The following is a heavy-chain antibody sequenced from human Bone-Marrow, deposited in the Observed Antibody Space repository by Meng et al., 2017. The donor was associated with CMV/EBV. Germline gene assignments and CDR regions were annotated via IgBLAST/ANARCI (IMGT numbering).Heavy chain of an antibody. CDR2: IKSDGSST. J-gene: IGHJ3*02. CDR1: GFTLSNNW. CDR3: ARSHDYGSGYAFDI. V-gene: IGHV3-74*01. D-gene: IGHD3-10*01. Sequence: SCAASGFTLSNNWMHWVRQAPGKGLVWVSRIKSDGSSTSYADSVKGRFTISRDNAKNTLYLQMNSLRAEDTAVYYCARSHDYGSGYAFDIWGQGTMVTVSS.